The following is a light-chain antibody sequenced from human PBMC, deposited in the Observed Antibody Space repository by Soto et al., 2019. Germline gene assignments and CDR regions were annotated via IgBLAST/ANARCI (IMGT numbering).Light chain of an antibody. CDR3: HSYDSSLSGSV. CDR2: GST. CDR1: SSNIGAGYD. J-gene: IGLJ2*01. Sequence: QSVLTQPPSVSGAPGQRVTMSCTGSSSNIGAGYDVHWYQRLPGTAPKLLIYGSTNRPSGVPDRFSGSKSGTSASLAITGLQAEDEADYYCHSYDSSLSGSVFGGGTKLTVL. V-gene: IGLV1-40*01.